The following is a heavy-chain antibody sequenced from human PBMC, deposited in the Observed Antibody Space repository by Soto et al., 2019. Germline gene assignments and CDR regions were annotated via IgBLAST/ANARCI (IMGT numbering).Heavy chain of an antibody. Sequence: ETLSLTCTVSGGSVSSGSYYWSWIRQPPGKGLEWIGYIYYSGSTNYNPSLKSRVTISVDTSKNQFSLKLSSVTAADTAVCYCAREPGTDLFDYWGQGTLVTVSS. V-gene: IGHV4-61*01. D-gene: IGHD1-7*01. CDR1: GGSVSSGSYY. J-gene: IGHJ4*02. CDR3: AREPGTDLFDY. CDR2: IYYSGST.